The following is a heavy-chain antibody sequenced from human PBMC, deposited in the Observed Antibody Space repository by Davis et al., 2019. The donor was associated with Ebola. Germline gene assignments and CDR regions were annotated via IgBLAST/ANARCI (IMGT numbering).Heavy chain of an antibody. Sequence: HTGGSLRLSCAASGFTFSSYWMHWVRQAPGKGLVWVSRINSDGSSTNYADSVKGRFTISRDTAKNTLYLQMNSLRAEDTAVYYCAREVAALLNDAFDIWGQGTMVTVSS. CDR3: AREVAALLNDAFDI. D-gene: IGHD1-26*01. J-gene: IGHJ3*02. CDR1: GFTFSSYW. V-gene: IGHV3-74*01. CDR2: INSDGSST.